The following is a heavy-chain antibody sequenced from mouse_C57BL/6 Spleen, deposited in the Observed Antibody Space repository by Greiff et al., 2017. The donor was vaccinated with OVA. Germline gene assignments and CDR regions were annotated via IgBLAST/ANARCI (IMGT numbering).Heavy chain of an antibody. Sequence: QAQLQQPGAELVRPGSSVKLSCKASGYTFTSYWLDWVKQRPGQGHEWIGNIYPSDSETHYHQKFKDKATLTVDKSSSTAYMQLSSLTSEDSAVYYCARLGATECCFGYWGQSTTLTVSS. D-gene: IGHD1-1*02. V-gene: IGHV1-61*01. J-gene: IGHJ2*01. CDR1: GYTFTSYW. CDR3: ARLGATECCFGY. CDR2: IYPSDSET.